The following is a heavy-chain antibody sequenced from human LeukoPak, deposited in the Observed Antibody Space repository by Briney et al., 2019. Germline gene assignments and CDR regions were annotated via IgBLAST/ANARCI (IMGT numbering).Heavy chain of an antibody. V-gene: IGHV5-51*01. CDR2: IYPADSDT. CDR3: ARRWITGEVYFDY. CDR1: GYSFSTYW. J-gene: IGHJ4*02. D-gene: IGHD7-27*01. Sequence: GESLKISCEGSGYSFSTYWIAWVRQMPGKCLDWMGIIYPADSDTRYSPSFQGQVTISADKSISTAYLQWSSLKASDTAMYYCARRWITGEVYFDYWGQGTLVTVSS.